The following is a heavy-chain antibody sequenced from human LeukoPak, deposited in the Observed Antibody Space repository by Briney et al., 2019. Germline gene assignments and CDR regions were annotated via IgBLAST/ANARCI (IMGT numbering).Heavy chain of an antibody. CDR2: IYYSGST. CDR3: ARGVTTGTTGDS. J-gene: IGHJ4*02. CDR1: GGSFSSYY. Sequence: SETLSLTCTISGGSFSSYYWSWIRQPPGKGLEWIGYIYYSGSTNYNPSLKSRVSISVDTSKNQFSLKLGSVTAAATAIYYCARGVTTGTTGDSWGQGTLVTVSS. V-gene: IGHV4-59*01. D-gene: IGHD1-1*01.